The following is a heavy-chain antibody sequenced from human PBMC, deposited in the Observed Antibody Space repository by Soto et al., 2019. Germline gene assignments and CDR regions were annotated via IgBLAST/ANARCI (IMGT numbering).Heavy chain of an antibody. J-gene: IGHJ6*02. Sequence: ASVKVSCQASGYTFTGYYMHWVRQAPGQGLELMGWINANSGDTSYAQKFQGRVTITADESTSTAYMELSSLRSEDTAVYYCARADIVVVVAAIFVRGMDVWGQGTTVTVSS. CDR1: GYTFTGYY. CDR2: INANSGDT. D-gene: IGHD2-15*01. CDR3: ARADIVVVVAAIFVRGMDV. V-gene: IGHV1-2*02.